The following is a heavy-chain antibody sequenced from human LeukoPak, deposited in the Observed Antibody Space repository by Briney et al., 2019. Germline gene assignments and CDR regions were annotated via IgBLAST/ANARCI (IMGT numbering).Heavy chain of an antibody. CDR3: ARSEEEAGTKFGDWFDP. J-gene: IGHJ5*02. D-gene: IGHD6-19*01. CDR2: TYYRSKWYN. V-gene: IGHV6-1*01. Sequence: SQTLSLTCAISGDSVSINSAAWNWIRQSPSRGLEWLGRTYYRSKWYNDYAVSVKSRITINPDTSKNQFSLQLNSVTPEDTAVYYCARSEEEAGTKFGDWFDPWGQGTLVTVSS. CDR1: GDSVSINSAA.